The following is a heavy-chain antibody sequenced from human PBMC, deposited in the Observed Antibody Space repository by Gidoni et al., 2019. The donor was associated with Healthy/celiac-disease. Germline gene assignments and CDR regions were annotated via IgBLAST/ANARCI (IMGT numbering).Heavy chain of an antibody. D-gene: IGHD1-26*01. CDR3: ARDGMGWELGDYYGMDV. CDR1: GCTFSRYA. V-gene: IGHV1-69*09. CDR2: IIPILGIA. J-gene: IGHJ6*02. Sequence: QVQLVQSGAAVKKPGSSVKVSCKASGCTFSRYAISWVRQAPGQGLEWMGRIIPILGIANYAQKFQGRVTITADKSTSTAYMELSSLRSEDTAVYYCARDGMGWELGDYYGMDVWGQGTTVTVSS.